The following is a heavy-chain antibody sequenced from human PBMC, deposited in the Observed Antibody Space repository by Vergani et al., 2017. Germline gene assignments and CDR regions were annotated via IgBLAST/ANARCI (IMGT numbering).Heavy chain of an antibody. J-gene: IGHJ4*02. Sequence: QVQLVESGGGVVQPGGSLRLSCAASGFTFSSYGMHWVRQAPGKGLEWVAFIRYDGSNKYYADSVKGRFTISRDNSKNTLYLQMNSLRAEDTAVYYCAIVGGGDFDYWGQGTLVTVSS. CDR2: IRYDGSNK. CDR3: AIVGGGDFDY. D-gene: IGHD2-21*01. CDR1: GFTFSSYG. V-gene: IGHV3-30*02.